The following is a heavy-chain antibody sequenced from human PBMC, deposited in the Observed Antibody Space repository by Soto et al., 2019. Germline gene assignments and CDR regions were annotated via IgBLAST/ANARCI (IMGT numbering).Heavy chain of an antibody. Sequence: AXGKVSCKASGYSFTSYGSSGGRQAPGQGLEWMGGISAYNGNTNYAQKLQGRVTMTTDTSTSTAYMELRSLRSDDTAVYYCARDTCRSIAVVNNWFVSWGQGPLVNVSS. CDR3: ARDTCRSIAVVNNWFVS. V-gene: IGHV1-18*01. D-gene: IGHD6-19*01. J-gene: IGHJ5*01. CDR1: GYSFTSYG. CDR2: ISAYNGNT.